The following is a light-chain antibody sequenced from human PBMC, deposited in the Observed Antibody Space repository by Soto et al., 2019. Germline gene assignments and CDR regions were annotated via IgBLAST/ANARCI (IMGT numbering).Light chain of an antibody. CDR2: EVS. CDR1: SSDVGGYNS. J-gene: IGLJ1*01. Sequence: QSVLTQPASVSGSPGQSITVSCTGTSSDVGGYNSVSWYQQHPGKPPKLIIYEVSNRPSGVSDRFSGSKSGNTASLTISGRQAEDETAYSRSSSTSTSSYVFATGTKVTVL. CDR3: SSSTSTSSYV. V-gene: IGLV2-14*03.